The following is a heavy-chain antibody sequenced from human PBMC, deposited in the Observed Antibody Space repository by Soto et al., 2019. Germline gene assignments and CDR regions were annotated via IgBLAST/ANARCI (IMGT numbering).Heavy chain of an antibody. CDR3: ARETRYCSGGSCSWYFDY. Sequence: QVQLQESGPGLVKPSQILSLTCTVSGGSISSGGYYWSWIRQHPGKGLEWIGYIYYSGSTYYNPSLKSRVTISVDTSKNQFFLKLSSVNAADTAVYYCARETRYCSGGSCSWYFDYWGPGTLVTVSS. CDR2: IYYSGST. D-gene: IGHD2-15*01. CDR1: GGSISSGGYY. J-gene: IGHJ4*02. V-gene: IGHV4-31*03.